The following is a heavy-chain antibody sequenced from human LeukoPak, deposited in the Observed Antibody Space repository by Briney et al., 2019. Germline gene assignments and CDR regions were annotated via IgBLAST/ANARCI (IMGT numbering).Heavy chain of an antibody. J-gene: IGHJ3*02. Sequence: ASVKVSCKAPGNTFTGYFIHWVRRAPGQGFEWMGWNNPNSGGANYAQKFQGRVSMTRDTSINTAFMELSSLRSVDTAVYYCASLDAFDMWGQGTMVTVSS. V-gene: IGHV1-2*02. CDR3: ASLDAFDM. CDR1: GNTFTGYF. CDR2: NNPNSGGA.